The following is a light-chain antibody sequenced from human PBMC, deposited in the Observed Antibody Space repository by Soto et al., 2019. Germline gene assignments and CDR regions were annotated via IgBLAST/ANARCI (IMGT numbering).Light chain of an antibody. Sequence: EIVMTQSPATLSVSPGERATLSCRASQSVSSNLAGYQQKPGQAPTLLLYGASTRATGITARFGGSGSGTEFTLTISSLQSEDFAVYYCQQYNNWPPYTFGQGTKLEIK. CDR3: QQYNNWPPYT. CDR2: GAS. CDR1: QSVSSN. V-gene: IGKV3-15*01. J-gene: IGKJ2*01.